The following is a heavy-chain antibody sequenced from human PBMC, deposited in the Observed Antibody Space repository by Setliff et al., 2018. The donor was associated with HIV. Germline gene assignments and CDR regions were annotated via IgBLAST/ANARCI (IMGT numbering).Heavy chain of an antibody. D-gene: IGHD3-22*01. CDR3: ARDADTSSHYSYYDY. J-gene: IGHJ4*02. CDR2: INHSGST. V-gene: IGHV4-34*01. CDR1: GGSFSSYY. Sequence: SETLSLTCAVYGGSFSSYYWIWIRQPPGKGLEWIGEINHSGSTAYNPSLKSRVTISVDTSKNMVYLQMNSLRVEDTAVYYCARDADTSSHYSYYDYWGQGTLVTVSS.